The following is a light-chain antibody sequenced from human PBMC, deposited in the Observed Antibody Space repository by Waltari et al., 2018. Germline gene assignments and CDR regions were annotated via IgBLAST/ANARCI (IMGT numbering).Light chain of an antibody. J-gene: IGLJ2*01. CDR2: GDT. CDR3: QSYDRSLSASI. V-gene: IGLV1-40*01. CDR1: SSNIGAPSG. Sequence: QSVLTQPPSVSGAPGQRVTISCTGSSSNIGAPSGVNWYQHLPGTAPKLLIFGDTNRPSGVPDRFSGSKSGTSASLAITGLQAEDEADYYCQSYDRSLSASIFGGGTKLIVL.